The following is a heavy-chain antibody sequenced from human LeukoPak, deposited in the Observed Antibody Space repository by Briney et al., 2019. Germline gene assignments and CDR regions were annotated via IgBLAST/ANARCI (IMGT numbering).Heavy chain of an antibody. CDR2: IYYSGST. Sequence: PSETLSLTCTVSGGSISNYHWGWIRQPPGKGLEWIGYIYYSGSTNYNPSLKSRVTISVDTSKNQFSLRLSSVTAADTAVYYCARTTEAHSWRTRYYDYYMDVWGKGTTVTVSS. D-gene: IGHD6-13*01. CDR1: GGSISNYH. CDR3: ARTTEAHSWRTRYYDYYMDV. J-gene: IGHJ6*03. V-gene: IGHV4-59*01.